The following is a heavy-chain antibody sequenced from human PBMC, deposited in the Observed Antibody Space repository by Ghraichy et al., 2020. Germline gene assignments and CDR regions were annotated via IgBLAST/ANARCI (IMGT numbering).Heavy chain of an antibody. CDR2: ISGGSATI. D-gene: IGHD4-17*01. J-gene: IGHJ4*02. CDR1: GFTFSSYA. V-gene: IGHV3-23*01. Sequence: GGSLRLSCAAAGFTFSSYAMSWVRQAPGKGLEWVSAISGGSATIYYADSVKGRFTISRDNTKNTLYLQMNSLRAEDAAVYYCAKGLMTTVTWDSWGQGTLVTVSS. CDR3: AKGLMTTVTWDS.